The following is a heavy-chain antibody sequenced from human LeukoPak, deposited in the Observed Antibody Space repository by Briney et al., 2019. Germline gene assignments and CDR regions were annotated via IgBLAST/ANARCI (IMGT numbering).Heavy chain of an antibody. CDR2: ISAYNGNT. Sequence: ASVTVSCKASGYTFTSYGISWVRQAPGQGLEWMGWISAYNGNTNYAQKLQGRVTMTTDTSTNTAYMELRSLRSDDTAVYYCARWVGATKFFDYWGQGTLVTVSS. D-gene: IGHD1-26*01. CDR3: ARWVGATKFFDY. V-gene: IGHV1-18*01. CDR1: GYTFTSYG. J-gene: IGHJ4*02.